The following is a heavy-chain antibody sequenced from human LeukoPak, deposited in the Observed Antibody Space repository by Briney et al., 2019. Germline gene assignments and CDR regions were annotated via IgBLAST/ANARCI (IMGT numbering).Heavy chain of an antibody. CDR1: CGSVSSGSYY. CDR2: IYYSGST. CDR3: ARGEDSYFDY. V-gene: IGHV4-61*01. J-gene: IGHJ4*02. Sequence: SETLSLTCTVSCGSVSSGSYYWSWIRQPPGKGLEGIGYIYYSGSTNYNPSLKSRVTISVDTSKNQFSLKLSSVTAADTAVYYCARGEDSYFDYWGQGTLVTVSS.